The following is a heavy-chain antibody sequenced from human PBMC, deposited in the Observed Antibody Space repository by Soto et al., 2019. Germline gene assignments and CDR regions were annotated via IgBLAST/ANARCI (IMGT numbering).Heavy chain of an antibody. CDR1: GGSISSGGYY. CDR2: IYYSGST. Sequence: SETLSLTCTVSGGSISSGGYYWSWIRQHPGKGLEWIGYIYYSGSTYYNPSLKSRVTISVDTSKNQFSLKLSSVTAADTAVYYCARDARIAVAGTGFDYWGQGTLVTVSS. CDR3: ARDARIAVAGTGFDY. V-gene: IGHV4-31*02. J-gene: IGHJ4*02. D-gene: IGHD6-19*01.